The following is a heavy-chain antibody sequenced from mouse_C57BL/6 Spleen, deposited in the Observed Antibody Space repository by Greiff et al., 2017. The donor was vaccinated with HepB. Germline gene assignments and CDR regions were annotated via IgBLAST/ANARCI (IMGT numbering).Heavy chain of an antibody. CDR3: ARWGVTTTGPFAY. D-gene: IGHD2-2*01. Sequence: VQLQQPGAELVKPGASVKLSCKASGYTFTSYWMQWVKQRPGQGLEWIGEIDPSDSYTNYNQKFKGKATLTVDTSSSTAYMQLSSLTSEDSAVYYCARWGVTTTGPFAYWGQGTLVTVSA. CDR1: GYTFTSYW. CDR2: IDPSDSYT. J-gene: IGHJ3*01. V-gene: IGHV1-50*01.